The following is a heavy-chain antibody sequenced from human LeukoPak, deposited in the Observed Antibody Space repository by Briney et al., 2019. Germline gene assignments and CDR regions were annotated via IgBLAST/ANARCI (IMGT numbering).Heavy chain of an antibody. CDR1: GGTFSSYA. CDR3: ASTQTLYYYDSSGYPPDY. V-gene: IGHV1-69*13. CDR2: IIPIFGTA. J-gene: IGHJ4*02. Sequence: SVTVSCTASGGTFSSYAISWVRQAPGQGLEWMGGIIPIFGTANYAQTFKGRVTITADESTNTAYMELNSLRSEDTAVYYCASTQTLYYYDSSGYPPDYWGQGTLVTVSS. D-gene: IGHD3-22*01.